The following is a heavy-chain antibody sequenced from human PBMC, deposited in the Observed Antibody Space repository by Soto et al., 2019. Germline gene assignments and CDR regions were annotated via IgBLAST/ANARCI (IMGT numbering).Heavy chain of an antibody. Sequence: VASIEVSCKSSGYIFTVYYMHWVRQAPGQGLEWMGWINPNSGGTNYAQKFQGRVTMTRDTSIRTAYMELSRLRSDDTAVYYCARQGSGSNWLDPWGQGTLVTVSS. D-gene: IGHD3-10*01. CDR2: INPNSGGT. J-gene: IGHJ5*02. V-gene: IGHV1-2*02. CDR3: ARQGSGSNWLDP. CDR1: GYIFTVYY.